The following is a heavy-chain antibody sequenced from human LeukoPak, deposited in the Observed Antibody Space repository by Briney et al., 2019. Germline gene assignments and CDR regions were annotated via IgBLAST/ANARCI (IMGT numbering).Heavy chain of an antibody. CDR2: ISYDGSNK. J-gene: IGHJ4*02. CDR3: ARDPYSGSYTEGDY. CDR1: GFTFSSYA. Sequence: PGGSLRLSCAASGFTFSSYAMHWVRQAPGKGLEWVAVISYDGSNKYYADSVKGRFTISRDNSKNTLYLQMNSLRAEDTAVYYCARDPYSGSYTEGDYWGQGTLVTVSS. V-gene: IGHV3-30-3*01. D-gene: IGHD1-26*01.